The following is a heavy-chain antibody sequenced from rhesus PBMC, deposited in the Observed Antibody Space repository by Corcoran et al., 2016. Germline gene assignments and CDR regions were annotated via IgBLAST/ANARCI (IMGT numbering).Heavy chain of an antibody. D-gene: IGHD5-24*01. CDR1: GFTFSDYF. J-gene: IGHJ4*01. V-gene: IGHV3-178*01. CDR2: SSKGGWST. Sequence: EVQLVESGGGLAKPGGSLRLSCAASGFTFSDYFMDWVRQAPGKGRVWVSSSSKGGWSTGYADSVKGRCTMSREKAKNILYLQRDSLRAEDTAVYYCAARRGYWGLGLLVTVSS. CDR3: AARRGY.